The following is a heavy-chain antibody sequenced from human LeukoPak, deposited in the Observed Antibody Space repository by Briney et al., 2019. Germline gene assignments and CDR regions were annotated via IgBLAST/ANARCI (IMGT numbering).Heavy chain of an antibody. J-gene: IGHJ4*02. V-gene: IGHV5-51*01. D-gene: IGHD3-9*01. CDR1: GYSFTSYW. Sequence: GESLKISCKGSGYSFTSYWIGWVRQMTGKGLEWMGNIYPGDSDTRYSPSFQGQVTISADKSISTAYLQWSSLKASDTAIYYCARLTPGYPYHFDYWGQGTLVTVSS. CDR3: ARLTPGYPYHFDY. CDR2: IYPGDSDT.